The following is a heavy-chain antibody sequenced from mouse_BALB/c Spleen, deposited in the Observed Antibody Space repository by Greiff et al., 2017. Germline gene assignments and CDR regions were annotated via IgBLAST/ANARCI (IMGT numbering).Heavy chain of an antibody. J-gene: IGHJ2*01. CDR3: TSSSSGYLFDY. CDR2: IYPGSGST. CDR1: GYTFTSYW. Sequence: LQQPGSELVRPGASVKLSCKASGYTFTSYWMHWVKQRPGQGLEWIGNIYPGSGSTNYDEKFKSKATLTVDTSSSTAYMQLSSLTSEDSAVYYCTSSSSGYLFDYWGQGTTLTVSS. V-gene: IGHV1S22*01. D-gene: IGHD3-1*01.